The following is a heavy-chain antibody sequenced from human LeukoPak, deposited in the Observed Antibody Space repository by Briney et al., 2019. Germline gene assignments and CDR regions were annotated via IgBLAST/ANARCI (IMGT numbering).Heavy chain of an antibody. V-gene: IGHV3-74*01. J-gene: IGHJ3*02. D-gene: IGHD3-10*01. CDR1: GFTFDDYA. CDR3: ARRGAITGGFDI. CDR2: INSDGSST. Sequence: GGSLRLSCAASGFTFDDYAMHWVRQAPGKGLEWVSGINSDGSSTTYADSVKGRVTISRDNAKNTLYLQMNSLRAEDTAVYYCARRGAITGGFDIWGQGTMVTVSS.